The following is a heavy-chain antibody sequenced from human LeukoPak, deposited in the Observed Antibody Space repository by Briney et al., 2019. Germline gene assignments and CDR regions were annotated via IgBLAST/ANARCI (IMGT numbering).Heavy chain of an antibody. Sequence: GGSLRLSCAASGFTFSSYAMSWVRQAPGKGLEWVSAISGSGGSRYYADSVKGRFTISRDNSKNTLYLQMNSLRAEDTAVYYCSKDRDYDSSGAFDYWGQGTLVTVSS. CDR1: GFTFSSYA. V-gene: IGHV3-23*01. J-gene: IGHJ4*02. CDR3: SKDRDYDSSGAFDY. D-gene: IGHD3-22*01. CDR2: ISGSGGSR.